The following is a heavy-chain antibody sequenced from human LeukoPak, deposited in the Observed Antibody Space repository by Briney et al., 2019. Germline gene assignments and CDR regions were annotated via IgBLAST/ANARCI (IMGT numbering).Heavy chain of an antibody. D-gene: IGHD3-22*01. CDR3: ARGDTYYYDSSGYYPYDY. V-gene: IGHV1-8*01. J-gene: IGHJ4*02. CDR1: GYTFTSYD. CDR2: MNPNSGNT. Sequence: ASVTVSCKASGYTFTSYDIHWVRQATGQGLEWMGWMNPNSGNTGYAQKFQGRVTMTRNTSISTAYMELSSLRSEDTAVYYCARGDTYYYDSSGYYPYDYWGQGTLVTVSS.